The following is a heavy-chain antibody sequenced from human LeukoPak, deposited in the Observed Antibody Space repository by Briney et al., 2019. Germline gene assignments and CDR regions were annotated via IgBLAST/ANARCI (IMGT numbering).Heavy chain of an antibody. CDR2: ISSTSSTI. V-gene: IGHV3-48*02. CDR3: ARTADSYYDSSYINY. D-gene: IGHD3-22*01. J-gene: IGHJ4*02. CDR1: GFTFSTYT. Sequence: PGGSLRLSCGASGFTFSTYTMNWVRQAPGKGLEWVSSISSTSSTIHYADSVKGRFTISRDNAKNSLFLQMNSLRDEDTAVYYCARTADSYYDSSYINYWGQGTLVTVSS.